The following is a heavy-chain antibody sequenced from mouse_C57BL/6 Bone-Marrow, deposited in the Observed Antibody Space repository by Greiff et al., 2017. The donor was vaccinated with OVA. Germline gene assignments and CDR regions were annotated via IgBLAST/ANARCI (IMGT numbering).Heavy chain of an antibody. Sequence: VHVKQSGPELVKPGASVKISCKASGYSFTDYNMNWVKQSNGKSLEWIGVINPNYGTTSYNQKFKGKATLTVDQSSSTAYMQLNSLTSEDSAVYYCARSFYDGYPGAMDYWGQGTSVTVSS. J-gene: IGHJ4*01. V-gene: IGHV1-39*01. CDR1: GYSFTDYN. CDR3: ARSFYDGYPGAMDY. D-gene: IGHD2-3*01. CDR2: INPNYGTT.